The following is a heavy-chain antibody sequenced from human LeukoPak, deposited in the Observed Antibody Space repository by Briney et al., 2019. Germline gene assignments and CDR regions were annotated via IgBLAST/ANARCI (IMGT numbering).Heavy chain of an antibody. D-gene: IGHD3-3*01. J-gene: IGHJ5*02. V-gene: IGHV4-59*01. CDR2: MYYSGST. CDR3: ARDFGVVANWFDP. CDR1: GGSISAYY. Sequence: SETLSLTCTVSGGSISAYYWSWIRQPPGKGLEGIGYMYYSGSTNSNPSLQSRVTISVDTSKNQFSLKLSSVTAADTAVYYCARDFGVVANWFDPWGQGTLVTVSS.